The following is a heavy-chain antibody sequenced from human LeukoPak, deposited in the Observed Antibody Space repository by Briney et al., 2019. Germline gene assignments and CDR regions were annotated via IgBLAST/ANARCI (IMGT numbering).Heavy chain of an antibody. CDR2: MNPNSGNT. J-gene: IGHJ6*02. Sequence: ASVKVSCKASGYTFTSYDINWVRQATGQGLEWMGWMNPNSGNTAYAQKFQGRVTMTRNTSISTAYMELSSLRSEDTAVYYCARERVVVAAKDYYYYGMDVWGQGTTVTVSS. CDR3: ARERVVVAAKDYYYYGMDV. CDR1: GYTFTSYD. V-gene: IGHV1-8*01. D-gene: IGHD2-15*01.